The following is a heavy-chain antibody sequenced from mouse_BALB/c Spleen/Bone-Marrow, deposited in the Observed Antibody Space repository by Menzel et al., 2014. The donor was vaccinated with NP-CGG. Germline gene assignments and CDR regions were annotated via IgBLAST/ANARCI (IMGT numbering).Heavy chain of an antibody. CDR2: IYPGSGST. CDR3: TRGGTTAFDY. J-gene: IGHJ2*01. CDR1: GYTFTSYW. Sequence: LQQSGSELVRPGASVKLSCKASGYTFTSYWMHWVKQRHGQGLEWIGNIYPGSGSTNYDEKFKSKGTLTVDTSSSTAYMHLSSLTPEDSAVYYCTRGGTTAFDYWGQGTTLTVSS. V-gene: IGHV1S22*01. D-gene: IGHD1-2*01.